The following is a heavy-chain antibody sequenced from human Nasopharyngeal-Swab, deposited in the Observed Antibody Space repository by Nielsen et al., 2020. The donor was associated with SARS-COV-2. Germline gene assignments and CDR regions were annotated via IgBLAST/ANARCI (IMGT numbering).Heavy chain of an antibody. CDR1: GYSFTSYW. J-gene: IGHJ6*02. V-gene: IGHV5-51*01. CDR3: VRPEGVATSFKYYFQYGMDV. Sequence: GESLKISCKGSGYSFTSYWIAWVRQMHGKGLEWMGIIYPRESDTRYSPSFQGQVTISADKSISTAYLQWSSLKASDTAMYYCVRPEGVATSFKYYFQYGMDVWGQGTMVTVPS. D-gene: IGHD5-12*01. CDR2: IYPRESDT.